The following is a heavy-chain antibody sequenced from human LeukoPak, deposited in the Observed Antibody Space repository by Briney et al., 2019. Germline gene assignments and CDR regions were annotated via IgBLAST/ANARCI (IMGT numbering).Heavy chain of an antibody. Sequence: SETLSLTCTVSGDSITNSRYYWGWIRQPPGKGLEWIGNICHSGSTYYNSSLKRRVTISVDTSKNQFSLKLTSVTAADTAVYYCARHYGRLQVWSPLDYWGQGTQVTVSS. V-gene: IGHV4-39*01. CDR3: ARHYGRLQVWSPLDY. D-gene: IGHD5-18*01. J-gene: IGHJ4*02. CDR2: ICHSGST. CDR1: GDSITNSRYY.